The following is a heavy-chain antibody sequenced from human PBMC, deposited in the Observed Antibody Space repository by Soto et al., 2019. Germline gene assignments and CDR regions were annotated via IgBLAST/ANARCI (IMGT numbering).Heavy chain of an antibody. V-gene: IGHV1-69*12. CDR2: IIPMFGTA. D-gene: IGHD5-18*01. J-gene: IGHJ6*02. CDR3: ARGKDGYSSGYSDYYYYAMDV. Sequence: QVQLVQSGAEVKKPGSSVKVSCKASGGTFSSYAISWVRQAPGQGLEWMGGIIPMFGTANYAQKFQGRVNITADESTTTAYMELSSLRSEDTAVYYCARGKDGYSSGYSDYYYYAMDVWGQGTTVTVSS. CDR1: GGTFSSYA.